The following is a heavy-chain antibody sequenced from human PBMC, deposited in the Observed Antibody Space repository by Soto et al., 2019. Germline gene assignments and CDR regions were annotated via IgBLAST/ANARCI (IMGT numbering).Heavy chain of an antibody. CDR2: IYSSGTT. J-gene: IGHJ5*02. CDR3: VRDVGGSGWFAP. Sequence: PSETLSLTCTVSGISIDNYYCSWIRQSAGKGLEWIGRIYSSGTTNYNPSLKGRVTMSVDMSKSQFSLNVRSVTAADTAVYYCVRDVGGSGWFAPWGQGTLVTVSS. CDR1: GISIDNYY. V-gene: IGHV4-4*07.